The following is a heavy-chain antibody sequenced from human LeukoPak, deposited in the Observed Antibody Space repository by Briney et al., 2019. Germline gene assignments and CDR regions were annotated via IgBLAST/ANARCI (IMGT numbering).Heavy chain of an antibody. CDR2: ISGSAGTT. V-gene: IGHV3-23*01. Sequence: GGSLRLSCADSGFTFTTYAMSWVRQAPGKGLEWVSSISGSAGTTHYADSVKGRFTVSRDNSKNTLYLQVNGLRAEDTAVYYCAREVGHFDYWGQGTLVTVSS. CDR3: AREVGHFDY. CDR1: GFTFTTYA. J-gene: IGHJ4*02. D-gene: IGHD1-26*01.